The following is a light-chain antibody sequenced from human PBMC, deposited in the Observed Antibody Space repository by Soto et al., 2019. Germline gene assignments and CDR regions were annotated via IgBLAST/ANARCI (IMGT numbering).Light chain of an antibody. CDR2: DAS. J-gene: IGKJ1*01. V-gene: IGKV3-15*01. CDR3: QQYDNLSWA. Sequence: EIVMTQSPATLSVFPGERATLSCRASQSVRTSLAWYQQKPGQAPRLLIYDASTRATGIPARFSGSGSGTEFTLTISRLEPEDFAVYYCQQYDNLSWAFGQGTKVDIK. CDR1: QSVRTS.